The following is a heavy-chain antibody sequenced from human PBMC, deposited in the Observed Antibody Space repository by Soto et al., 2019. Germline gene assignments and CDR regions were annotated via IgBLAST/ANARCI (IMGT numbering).Heavy chain of an antibody. D-gene: IGHD3-22*01. J-gene: IGHJ4*02. CDR3: ARDGTLYDSRAYYYLY. CDR2: ITPMFGTP. Sequence: QVQLVQSGAEVKKPGSSVKVSCKASGGTFSSYTITWVRQAPGQGLEWMGGITPMFGTPNDAQKFRGRVTITADESTSTAYMERSSLRSEDTAMYFCARDGTLYDSRAYYYLYWGQGTLVNVSS. V-gene: IGHV1-69*01. CDR1: GGTFSSYT.